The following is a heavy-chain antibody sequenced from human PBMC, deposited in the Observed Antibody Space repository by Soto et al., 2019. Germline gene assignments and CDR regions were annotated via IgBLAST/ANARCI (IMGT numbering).Heavy chain of an antibody. D-gene: IGHD2-15*01. Sequence: QVQLQESGPGLVKPSGTLSLTCAVSGGSISRSNWWSWVRHPPGKRLEWIGEIYHSGSTNYNPSLKSRVTISVDESKNQFSLKLSSVTAADTAVYYCARVDVASDIWGQGTMVTVSS. J-gene: IGHJ3*02. V-gene: IGHV4-4*02. CDR1: GGSISRSNW. CDR2: IYHSGST. CDR3: ARVDVASDI.